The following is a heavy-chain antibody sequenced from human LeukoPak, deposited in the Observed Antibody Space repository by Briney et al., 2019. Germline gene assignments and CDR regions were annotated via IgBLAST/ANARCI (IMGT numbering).Heavy chain of an antibody. Sequence: ASETLSLTCAVSGGSISSSNWWSWVRQPPGKGLEWIGEIYHSGSTNYNPSLKSRVTISVDKSKNQFSLKLSSATAADTAVYYCARVRSIAVAGNWFDPWGQGTLVTVSS. V-gene: IGHV4-4*02. J-gene: IGHJ5*02. CDR3: ARVRSIAVAGNWFDP. CDR2: IYHSGST. CDR1: GGSISSSNW. D-gene: IGHD6-19*01.